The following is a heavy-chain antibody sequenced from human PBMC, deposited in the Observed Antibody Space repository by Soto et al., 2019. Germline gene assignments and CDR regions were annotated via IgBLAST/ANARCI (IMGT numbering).Heavy chain of an antibody. V-gene: IGHV3-33*01. J-gene: IGHJ4*02. CDR2: IWYDGGNK. Sequence: GGSLRLSCAASGFTFTNYGMHWVSQAPGKGLEWVAVIWYDGGNKYYADSVKGRFTISRDNSKSTLYLQMNTLSPEDTAVYYCARDRGSGSSFYFDYWGQGTLVTVSS. CDR1: GFTFTNYG. CDR3: ARDRGSGSSFYFDY. D-gene: IGHD1-26*01.